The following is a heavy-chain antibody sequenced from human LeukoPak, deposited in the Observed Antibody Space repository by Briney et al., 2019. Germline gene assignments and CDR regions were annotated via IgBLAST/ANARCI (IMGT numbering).Heavy chain of an antibody. CDR1: GYTFTSYG. J-gene: IGHJ4*02. CDR3: ARGRSTGYPYYFEY. Sequence: ASVKVSCKASGYTFTSYGIKWVRQATGQGLEWMGWMSPNSGSTGYAQKLQGRVTITRNTSISTAYMELSGLRSEDTAVYYCARGRSTGYPYYFEYWGQGTLVTVSS. V-gene: IGHV1-8*03. D-gene: IGHD5-12*01. CDR2: MSPNSGST.